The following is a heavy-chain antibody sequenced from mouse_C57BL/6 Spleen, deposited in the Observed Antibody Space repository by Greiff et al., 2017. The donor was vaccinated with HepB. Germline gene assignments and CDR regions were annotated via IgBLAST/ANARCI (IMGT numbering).Heavy chain of an antibody. CDR2: ISSGGSYT. V-gene: IGHV5-6*01. CDR1: GFTFSSYG. CDR3: ARHKSNYYFDY. D-gene: IGHD2-5*01. Sequence: EVQVVESGGDLVKPGGSLKLSCAASGFTFSSYGMSWVRQTPDKRLEWVATISSGGSYTYYPDSLKGRFTISRDNAKNTLYLQMSSLKSEDTAMYYCARHKSNYYFDYWGQGTTLTVSS. J-gene: IGHJ2*01.